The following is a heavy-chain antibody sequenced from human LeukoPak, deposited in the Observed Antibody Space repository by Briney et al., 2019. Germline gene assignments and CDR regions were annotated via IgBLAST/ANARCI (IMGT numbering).Heavy chain of an antibody. CDR2: IYTSGST. CDR3: ARERGYDILFSMGAFDI. D-gene: IGHD3-9*01. Sequence: SETLSLTCTVSGGSISSGSYYWSWIRQPPGKGLEWIGRIYTSGSTNYNPSLKSRVTISVDTSKNQFSLKLSSVTAADTAVYYCARERGYDILFSMGAFDIWGKGTMVTVSS. CDR1: GGSISSGSYY. J-gene: IGHJ3*02. V-gene: IGHV4-61*02.